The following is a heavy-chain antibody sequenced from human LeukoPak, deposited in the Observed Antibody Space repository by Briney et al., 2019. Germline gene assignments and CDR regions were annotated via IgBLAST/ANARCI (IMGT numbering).Heavy chain of an antibody. D-gene: IGHD3-3*01. J-gene: IGHJ4*02. CDR3: ARDGRFLEWLLGRFDY. V-gene: IGHV4-39*07. CDR2: INHSGST. CDR1: GGSISSGSYY. Sequence: KPSETLSLTCTVSGGSISSGSYYWSWIRQPPGKGLEWIGEINHSGSTNYNPSLKSRVTISVDTSKNQFSLKLSSVTAADTAVYYCARDGRFLEWLLGRFDYWGQGTLVTVSS.